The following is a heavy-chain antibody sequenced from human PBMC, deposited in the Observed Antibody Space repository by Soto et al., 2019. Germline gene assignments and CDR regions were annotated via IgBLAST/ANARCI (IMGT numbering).Heavy chain of an antibody. CDR2: IHHSGST. CDR1: GYSVSCGYC. D-gene: IGHD3-10*02. CDR3: ARGARPYYVRSSAGMDV. Sequence: AVSGYSVSCGYCWGWIRQPPGKGLEWIGSIHHSGSTYYNPSLKSRVTISVDTSKNQFSLRLSSVTAADTAVYYCARGARPYYVRSSAGMDVWGQGTTVTVSS. V-gene: IGHV4-38-2*01. J-gene: IGHJ6*02.